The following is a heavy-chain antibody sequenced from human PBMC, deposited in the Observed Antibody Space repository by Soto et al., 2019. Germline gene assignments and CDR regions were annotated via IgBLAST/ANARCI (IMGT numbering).Heavy chain of an antibody. Sequence: SVKVSCKTSGFTFTSSAVQWGRQARGQRLEWIGWIGVCSGYTNYAEKFQDRVTMTRDTSTSTADMELTSLRADDTAVYYCARDGLGLRIAMAGTPDDWGQGPLVTVSS. CDR3: ARDGLGLRIAMAGTPDD. D-gene: IGHD6-19*01. CDR1: GFTFTSSA. J-gene: IGHJ4*02. CDR2: IGVCSGYT. V-gene: IGHV1-58*01.